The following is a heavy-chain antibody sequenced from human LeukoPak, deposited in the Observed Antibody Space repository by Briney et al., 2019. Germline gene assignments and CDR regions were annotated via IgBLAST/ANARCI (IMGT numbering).Heavy chain of an antibody. V-gene: IGHV4-39*07. J-gene: IGHJ4*02. CDR3: ARDASSPTHNFDY. Sequence: TSETLSLTCTVSGGSISSSSYYWGWIRQPPGKGLEWIGSIYYSGSTNYNPSLKSRVTMSVDTSKNQFSLNLSSVTAADTAVYYCARDASSPTHNFDYWGQGTLVTVSS. CDR1: GGSISSSSYY. CDR2: IYYSGST. D-gene: IGHD6-13*01.